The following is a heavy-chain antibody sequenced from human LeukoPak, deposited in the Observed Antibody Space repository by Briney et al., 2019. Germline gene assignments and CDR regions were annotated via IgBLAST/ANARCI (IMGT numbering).Heavy chain of an antibody. CDR1: ESTFSSYA. J-gene: IGHJ6*02. Sequence: QPGRSLSPSCAAPESTFSSYAMHWAPQPPGKGLGWLAVISYDGSNKYYADSVKGRFTISRDNSKNTLYLQMNSLRAEDTAVYYCARALPYYYYGMDVWGQGTTVTVSS. V-gene: IGHV3-30-3*01. CDR3: ARALPYYYYGMDV. CDR2: ISYDGSNK.